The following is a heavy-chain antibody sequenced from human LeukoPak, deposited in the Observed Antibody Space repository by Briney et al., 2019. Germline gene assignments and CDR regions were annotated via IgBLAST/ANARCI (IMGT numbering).Heavy chain of an antibody. CDR3: ARRIPFKGLYYFDY. D-gene: IGHD2-2*01. CDR2: IYYSGST. J-gene: IGHJ4*02. CDR1: GGSISSYY. Sequence: SETLSLTCTVSGGSISSYYWSWIRQPPGKGLEWIGYIYYSGSTNYNPSLKSRVTISVDTSKNQFSLKLSSVTAADTAVYYCARRIPFKGLYYFDYWGQGTLVTVSS. V-gene: IGHV4-59*08.